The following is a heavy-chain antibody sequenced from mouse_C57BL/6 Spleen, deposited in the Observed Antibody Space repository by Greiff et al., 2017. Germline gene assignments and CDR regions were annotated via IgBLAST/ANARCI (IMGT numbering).Heavy chain of an antibody. CDR3: ARNDGYYEGFAY. J-gene: IGHJ3*01. CDR2: INPGSGGT. CDR1: GYAFTNYL. Sequence: VQLQQSGAELVRPGTSVKVSCKASGYAFTNYLIEWVKQRPGQGLEWIGVINPGSGGTNYNEKFKGKATLTADKSSCTAYMQLSSLTSEDSAVYFCARNDGYYEGFAYWGQGTLVTVSA. D-gene: IGHD2-3*01. V-gene: IGHV1-54*01.